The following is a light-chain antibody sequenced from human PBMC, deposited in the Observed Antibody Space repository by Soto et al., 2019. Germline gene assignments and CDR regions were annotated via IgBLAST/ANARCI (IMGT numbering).Light chain of an antibody. V-gene: IGKV1-5*03. CDR3: QQYNSYPYS. CDR1: QTIFSW. J-gene: IGKJ2*03. Sequence: IQMTQSPSTLSASVGDRVSITCRASQTIFSWLAWYQQKPGKAPNLLIYKASSLESGVPSRYSGSGSGTEFTLTISGLQPDDFAAYYCQQYNSYPYSFGLGTKLEIK. CDR2: KAS.